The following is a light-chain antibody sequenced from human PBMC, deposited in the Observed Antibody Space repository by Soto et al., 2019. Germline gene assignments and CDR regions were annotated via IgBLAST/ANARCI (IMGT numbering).Light chain of an antibody. J-gene: IGKJ1*01. V-gene: IGKV3-15*01. CDR2: GAS. Sequence: MTQSPSTLSVSPGERVTLSCRASQSVSSNLAWYQQKPGQAPRLLIYGASTRATGIPARFSGSGSGTEFTLTISSLQSEDFAVYYCQHYNNWPRTFGQGTKVEIK. CDR3: QHYNNWPRT. CDR1: QSVSSN.